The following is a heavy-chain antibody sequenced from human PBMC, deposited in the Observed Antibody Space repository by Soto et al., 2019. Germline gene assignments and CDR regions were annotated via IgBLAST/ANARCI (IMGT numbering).Heavy chain of an antibody. Sequence: GASVKVSCKASGYTFTGYYMHWVRQAPGQGLEWMGWINPNSGGTNYAQKFQGWVTMTRDTSISTAYMELSRLRSDDTAVYYCARDGNWNYEPGYYFDYWGQGTLVTVSS. J-gene: IGHJ4*02. CDR1: GYTFTGYY. CDR3: ARDGNWNYEPGYYFDY. V-gene: IGHV1-2*04. CDR2: INPNSGGT. D-gene: IGHD1-7*01.